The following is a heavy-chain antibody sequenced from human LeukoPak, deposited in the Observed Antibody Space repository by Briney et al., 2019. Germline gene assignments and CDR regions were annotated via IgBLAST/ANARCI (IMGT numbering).Heavy chain of an antibody. J-gene: IGHJ3*02. Sequence: SETLSLTCTVSGGSISSYYWSWIRQPPGKGLEWIGYIYYSGSTNYNPSPKSRVTISVDTSKNQFSLKLSSVTAADTAVYYCARLYCGGDCYPFDIWGQGTMVTVSS. V-gene: IGHV4-59*01. CDR1: GGSISSYY. D-gene: IGHD2-21*02. CDR3: ARLYCGGDCYPFDI. CDR2: IYYSGST.